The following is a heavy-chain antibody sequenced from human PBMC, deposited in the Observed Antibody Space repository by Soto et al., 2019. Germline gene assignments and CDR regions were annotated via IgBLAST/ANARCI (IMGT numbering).Heavy chain of an antibody. Sequence: PGGSLRLSCSASGFTFSSYAMHWVRQAPGKGLEYVSAISSNGGSTYYADSVKGRFTISRDNSKNTLYLQMSSLRAEDTAVYYCVKDLGVRGDTAMVTGGAFEIWGQGTMVTVSS. CDR3: VKDLGVRGDTAMVTGGAFEI. J-gene: IGHJ3*02. D-gene: IGHD5-18*01. CDR1: GFTFSSYA. CDR2: ISSNGGST. V-gene: IGHV3-64D*06.